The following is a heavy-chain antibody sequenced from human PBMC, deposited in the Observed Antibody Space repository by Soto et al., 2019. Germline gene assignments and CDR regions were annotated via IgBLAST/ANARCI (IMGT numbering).Heavy chain of an antibody. CDR2: INAGNGNT. V-gene: IGHV1-3*01. CDR3: ARSTTVTPVIEY. CDR1: GYTFTSYA. D-gene: IGHD4-17*01. J-gene: IGHJ4*02. Sequence: ASVKVSCKASGYTFTSYAMHWVRQAPGQRLEWMGWINAGNGNTKYSQKFQGRVTITRDTSASTAYMELSSLRSEDTAVYYCARSTTVTPVIEYWGQGTLVTVSS.